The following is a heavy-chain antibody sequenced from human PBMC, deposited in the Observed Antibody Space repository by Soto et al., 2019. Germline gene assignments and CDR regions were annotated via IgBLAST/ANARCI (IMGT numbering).Heavy chain of an antibody. CDR3: ARYSGYEGLRFDP. J-gene: IGHJ5*02. V-gene: IGHV4-39*07. D-gene: IGHD5-12*01. CDR1: GGSISGSSYY. CDR2: SYYSGST. Sequence: SETLSLTCTVSGGSISGSSYYWGWIRQPPGKGLEGIGSSYYSGSTYYNASLKSRVTISVETSKKQVSLKLSAVTAPDTAVYSCARYSGYEGLRFDPWAQGTLVTVS.